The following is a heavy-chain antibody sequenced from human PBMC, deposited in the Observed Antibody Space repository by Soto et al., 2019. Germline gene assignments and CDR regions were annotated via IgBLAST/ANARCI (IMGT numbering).Heavy chain of an antibody. V-gene: IGHV4-59*08. Sequence: SETLSLTCTVSGGSISSYYWSWIRQPPGKGLEWIGYIYYSGSTNYNPSLKSRVTISVDTSKNQFSLKLSSVTAADTAVYYCARPSIFGVVTPFDYWGQGTLVTVSS. CDR1: GGSISSYY. CDR3: ARPSIFGVVTPFDY. CDR2: IYYSGST. D-gene: IGHD3-3*01. J-gene: IGHJ4*02.